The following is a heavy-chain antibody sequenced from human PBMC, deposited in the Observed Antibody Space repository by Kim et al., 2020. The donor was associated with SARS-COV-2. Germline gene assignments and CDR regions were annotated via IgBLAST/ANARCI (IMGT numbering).Heavy chain of an antibody. J-gene: IGHJ4*02. CDR3: ARGRDSGIGDYFDY. V-gene: IGHV4-34*01. D-gene: IGHD3-10*01. Sequence: NPSLKSRVPLSVDTSNNQFSLKLSSVTAADTAVYYCARGRDSGIGDYFDYWGQGTLVTVSS.